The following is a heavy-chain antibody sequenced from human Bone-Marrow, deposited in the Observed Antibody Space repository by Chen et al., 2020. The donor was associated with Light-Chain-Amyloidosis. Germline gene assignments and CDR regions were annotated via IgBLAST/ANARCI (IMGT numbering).Heavy chain of an antibody. CDR3: AKEVNWGSEWS. Sequence: QVQLQESGPGLVKPSETLSLTCVVSGLSVSHDYYWAWIRQPPGKGLEWIGNMHHTGKTYYNPSLKSRVTLSIDTSKNQFSLKLTSVTAADTAVYYCAKEVNWGSEWSWGQGTLVTVSS. D-gene: IGHD7-27*01. CDR2: MHHTGKT. J-gene: IGHJ4*01. CDR1: GLSVSHDYY. V-gene: IGHV4-38-2*02.